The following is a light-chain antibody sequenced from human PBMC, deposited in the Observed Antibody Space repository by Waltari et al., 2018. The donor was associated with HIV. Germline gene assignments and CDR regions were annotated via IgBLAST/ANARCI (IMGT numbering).Light chain of an antibody. CDR2: GAY. Sequence: EIVMTQSPATLSVSPGERVTLSCRASQSVSNKVAWYQKKPGQAPRLLIYGAYSRVTDIPGRFSGSGSGTEFTLTISSLRSEDFAVYYCQQYDSRPPRTFGQGTKVEIK. J-gene: IGKJ1*01. V-gene: IGKV3-15*01. CDR1: QSVSNK. CDR3: QQYDSRPPRT.